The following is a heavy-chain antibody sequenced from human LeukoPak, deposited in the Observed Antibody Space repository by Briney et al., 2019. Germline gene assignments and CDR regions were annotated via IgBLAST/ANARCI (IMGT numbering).Heavy chain of an antibody. CDR1: GFTFSSYA. Sequence: GRSLRLSCAASGFTFSSYAMHWVRQAPGKGLEWVAVISYDGSNKYYADSVKGRFTISRDNAKNSLYLQMNSLRAEDTAVYYCARDIWFGDNLSYYYGMDVWGQGTTVTVSS. CDR3: ARDIWFGDNLSYYYGMDV. J-gene: IGHJ6*02. V-gene: IGHV3-30*04. CDR2: ISYDGSNK. D-gene: IGHD3-10*01.